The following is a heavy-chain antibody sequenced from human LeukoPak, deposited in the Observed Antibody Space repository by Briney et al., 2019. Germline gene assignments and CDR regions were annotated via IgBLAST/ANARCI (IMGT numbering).Heavy chain of an antibody. CDR2: ISSSGSTI. D-gene: IGHD3-10*01. J-gene: IGHJ6*03. CDR3: AMTVVRGEYMDV. Sequence: PGGSLRLSCAASGFTFSDYYMSWIRQAPGKGLEWVSYISSSGSTIYYADSVKGRFTISRDNAKNSLYLQMNSLRAEDTAVYYCAMTVVRGEYMDVWGKGTTVTVSS. V-gene: IGHV3-11*04. CDR1: GFTFSDYY.